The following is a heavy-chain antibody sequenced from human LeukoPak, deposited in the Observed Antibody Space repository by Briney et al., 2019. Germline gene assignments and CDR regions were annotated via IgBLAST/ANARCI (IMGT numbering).Heavy chain of an antibody. D-gene: IGHD4-11*01. CDR2: ISSSRATR. CDR3: ATLTVASTFDY. J-gene: IGHJ4*02. V-gene: IGHV3-48*03. CDR1: GFAFSVYE. Sequence: GGSLRLSCAASGFAFSVYEMYWVRQAPGKGLEWISYISSSRATRYYADSVKGRFTISRDNAYNSLFLQMNSLRAEDTAVYYCATLTVASTFDYWGQGTPVTVSS.